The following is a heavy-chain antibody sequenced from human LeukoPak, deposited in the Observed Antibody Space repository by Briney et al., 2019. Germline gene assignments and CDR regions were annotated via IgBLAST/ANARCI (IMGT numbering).Heavy chain of an antibody. CDR1: GFTFSSYS. J-gene: IGHJ4*02. V-gene: IGHV3-21*01. D-gene: IGHD3-16*01. CDR2: ISSSSSYI. Sequence: GGSLRLSCAASGFTFSSYSMNWVRQAPGKGLEWVSSISSSSSYIYYADSVKGRFTISRDNAKNSLYLQMNSLRAEDTAVYYCARDTASIIDFPRAVDYWGQGTLVTVSS. CDR3: ARDTASIIDFPRAVDY.